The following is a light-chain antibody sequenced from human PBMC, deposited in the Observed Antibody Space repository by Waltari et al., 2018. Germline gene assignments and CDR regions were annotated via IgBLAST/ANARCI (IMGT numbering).Light chain of an antibody. Sequence: DIQMTQSPSSLSASVGDRVTITCRASQSISSYLNWYQQKPGKAPMLLIYAASSLQGGVPSRFSGSGSGTDFTLTISSLQPEDFATYYCQQSYSTPLTFGGGTRVEIK. J-gene: IGKJ4*01. V-gene: IGKV1-39*01. CDR2: AAS. CDR3: QQSYSTPLT. CDR1: QSISSY.